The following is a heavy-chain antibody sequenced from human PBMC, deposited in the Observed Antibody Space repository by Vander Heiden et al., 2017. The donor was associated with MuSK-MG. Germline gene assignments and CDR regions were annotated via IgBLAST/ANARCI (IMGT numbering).Heavy chain of an antibody. CDR1: GGSLSSSSYY. CDR3: ARRTGYYAYFDY. D-gene: IGHD3-10*01. Sequence: QLQLQESGPGLVQPSATLSPPCTVPGGSLSSSSYYWGWIRQPPGKGLEWIGSIYYSGSTYYNPSLKSRVTISVDTSKNQFSLKLSSVTAADTAVYYCARRTGYYAYFDYWGQGTLVTVSS. CDR2: IYYSGST. V-gene: IGHV4-39*01. J-gene: IGHJ4*02.